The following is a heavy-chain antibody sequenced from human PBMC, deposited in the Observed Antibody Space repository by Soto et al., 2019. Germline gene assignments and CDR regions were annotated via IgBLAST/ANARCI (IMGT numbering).Heavy chain of an antibody. CDR2: FDPEYGET. J-gene: IGHJ6*02. Sequence: ASVKVSCEVSGYTLTELSMHWVRQAPGKGLEGMGGFDPEYGETIYAQKFQGRVTMTEDTSTDTAYMELSSLRSEGTAVYYCATLLVRGWRGYQRNYYYYGMDVWGQGTTITV. CDR1: GYTLTELS. V-gene: IGHV1-24*01. CDR3: ATLLVRGWRGYQRNYYYYGMDV. D-gene: IGHD3-3*01.